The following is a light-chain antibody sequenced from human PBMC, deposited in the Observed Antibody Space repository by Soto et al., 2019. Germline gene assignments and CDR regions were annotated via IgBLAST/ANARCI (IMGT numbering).Light chain of an antibody. CDR3: SSYTSSYTDV. J-gene: IGLJ1*01. CDR2: DVT. Sequence: QSALTQPASVSGSPGQSITISCTGTSSDVGRYNYVSWYQQHPGKAPKLMIYDVTNRPSGVSNRFSGSKSGNTASLTISGLQAEDEADYYCSSYTSSYTDVFGTGTKVPV. CDR1: SSDVGRYNY. V-gene: IGLV2-14*01.